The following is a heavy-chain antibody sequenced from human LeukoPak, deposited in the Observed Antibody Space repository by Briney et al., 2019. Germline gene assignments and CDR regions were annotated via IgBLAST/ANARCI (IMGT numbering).Heavy chain of an antibody. CDR3: ARDLVFYDSSGYYMSDAFDI. D-gene: IGHD3-22*01. J-gene: IGHJ3*02. Sequence: ASVKVSCKASGYTFTSYGISWVRQAPGQELEWMGWINPNSGGTNYAQKFQGRVTMTRDTSISTAYMELSRLRSDDTAVYYCARDLVFYDSSGYYMSDAFDIWGQGTMVTVSS. V-gene: IGHV1-2*02. CDR1: GYTFTSYG. CDR2: INPNSGGT.